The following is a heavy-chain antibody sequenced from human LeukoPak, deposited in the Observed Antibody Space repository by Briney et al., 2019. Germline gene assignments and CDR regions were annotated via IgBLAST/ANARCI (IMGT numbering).Heavy chain of an antibody. CDR1: GGSISSYY. CDR3: ARVGSNYVYGPIDP. CDR2: IYYSGST. Sequence: PSETLSLTCTVSGGSISSYYWSWIRQPPGKGLEWIGYIYYSGSTNYNPSLKSRVTISVDTSKNQFSLKLSSVTAADTAVYYCARVGSNYVYGPIDPWGQGTLVTVSS. D-gene: IGHD4-11*01. V-gene: IGHV4-59*01. J-gene: IGHJ5*02.